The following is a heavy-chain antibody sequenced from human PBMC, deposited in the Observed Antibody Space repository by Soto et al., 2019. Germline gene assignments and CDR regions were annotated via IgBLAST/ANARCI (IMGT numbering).Heavy chain of an antibody. Sequence: PGESLRLSRAASGYTFRSYSMNWVRQAPGKGLEWVSYISSSSSTIYYADSVKGRITLSRDNAKNSLSLQMNSLGAEDTAVYYCASGAVIYFFDYWGQGTLVTVSS. D-gene: IGHD2-21*01. V-gene: IGHV3-48*01. CDR1: GYTFRSYS. J-gene: IGHJ4*02. CDR2: ISSSSSTI. CDR3: ASGAVIYFFDY.